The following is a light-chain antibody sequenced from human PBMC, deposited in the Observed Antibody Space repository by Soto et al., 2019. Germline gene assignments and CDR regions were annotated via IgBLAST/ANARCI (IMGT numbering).Light chain of an antibody. Sequence: DIQMTQSPSSLSASVGDRVTITCRASQGISNYLAWYQQKPGKVPKLLIYAASTLQSGVPSRLSGSGSGTDFTLTICILQPEDVATYYCQKYNSALQGTFGQGTKVDIK. V-gene: IGKV1-27*01. CDR2: AAS. CDR3: QKYNSALQGT. CDR1: QGISNY. J-gene: IGKJ1*01.